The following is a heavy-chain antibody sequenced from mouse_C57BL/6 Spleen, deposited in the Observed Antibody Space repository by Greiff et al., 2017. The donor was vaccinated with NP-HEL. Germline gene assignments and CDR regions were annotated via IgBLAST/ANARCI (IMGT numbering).Heavy chain of an antibody. V-gene: IGHV14-2*01. CDR3: AREEDMGLRRGDYFDY. Sequence: EVKLMESGAELVKPGASVKLSCTASGFNIKDYYMHWVKQRTEQGLEWIGRIDPEDGETKYAPKFQGKATITADTSSNTAYLQLSSLTSEDTAVYYCAREEDMGLRRGDYFDYWGQGTTLTVSS. D-gene: IGHD2-4*01. J-gene: IGHJ2*01. CDR2: IDPEDGET. CDR1: GFNIKDYY.